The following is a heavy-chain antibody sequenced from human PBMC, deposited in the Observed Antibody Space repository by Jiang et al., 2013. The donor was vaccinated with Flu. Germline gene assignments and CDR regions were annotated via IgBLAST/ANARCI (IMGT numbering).Heavy chain of an antibody. D-gene: IGHD5-24*01. Sequence: VQLVESGGGVVQPGRSLRLSCAASGFTFSDYSMHWVRQAPGKGLEWVALISYDGTNKFYADSVKGRFTISKDNSNNILYLQMNSLRAGDTAVYYCARDESNGLIDFWGQGALVTVSS. J-gene: IGHJ4*02. CDR3: ARDESNGLIDF. CDR2: ISYDGTNK. CDR1: GFTFSDYS. V-gene: IGHV3-30*01.